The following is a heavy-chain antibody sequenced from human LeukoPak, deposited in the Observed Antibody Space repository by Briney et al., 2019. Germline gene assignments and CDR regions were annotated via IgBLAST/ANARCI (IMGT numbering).Heavy chain of an antibody. D-gene: IGHD3-10*01. Sequence: PSETLSLTCTVSGGSISSHFWSWIRQPPGKGLEWIAYVHYTGSTNYNPSLKSRVTISMDTSKKQFSLRLRSVTAADTAVYYCAREGKITMVRGVIRYYYMDVWGKGTTVTISS. CDR3: AREGKITMVRGVIRYYYMDV. V-gene: IGHV4-59*11. J-gene: IGHJ6*03. CDR2: VHYTGST. CDR1: GGSISSHF.